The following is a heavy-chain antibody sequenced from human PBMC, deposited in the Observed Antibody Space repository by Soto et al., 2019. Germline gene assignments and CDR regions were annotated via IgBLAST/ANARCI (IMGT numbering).Heavy chain of an antibody. CDR2: IYYSGFT. CDR1: GGPFSIYY. V-gene: IGHV4-59*12. CDR3: ARIVFL. D-gene: IGHD1-26*01. J-gene: IGHJ4*02. Sequence: PSETLSLTSTVSGGPFSIYYWSWIRQPPGKGLEWIGYIYYSGFTYYNPSLKSRVTISVDTSKNQFSLRLSSVTASDTAVYYCARIVFLWGQGTLVTGSS.